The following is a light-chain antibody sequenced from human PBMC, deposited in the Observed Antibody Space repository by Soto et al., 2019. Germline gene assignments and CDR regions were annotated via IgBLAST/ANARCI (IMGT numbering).Light chain of an antibody. V-gene: IGKV3-15*01. Sequence: EAVVTQSPATLSGSPGGRSAVSCRASQSISDTLAWYQQKPGQAPRLLIHGASTRPTGIPARFSGSGSGTEFTLTISSLQSADFAVYYCQQYNNWPPITFGQGTRLEIK. CDR2: GAS. CDR1: QSISDT. CDR3: QQYNNWPPIT. J-gene: IGKJ5*01.